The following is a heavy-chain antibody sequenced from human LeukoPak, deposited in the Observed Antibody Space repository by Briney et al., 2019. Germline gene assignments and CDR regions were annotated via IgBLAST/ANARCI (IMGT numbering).Heavy chain of an antibody. J-gene: IGHJ4*02. CDR3: AKVAALSSSSDY. V-gene: IGHV3-21*01. CDR1: GFTFSSYS. D-gene: IGHD6-13*01. CDR2: ISSSSSYI. Sequence: PGGSLRLSCAASGFTFSSYSMNWVRQAPGKGLEWVSSISSSSSYIYYADSVKGRFTISRDNAKNTLYLQMSSLRAEDTAVYYCAKVAALSSSSDYWGQGTLVTVSS.